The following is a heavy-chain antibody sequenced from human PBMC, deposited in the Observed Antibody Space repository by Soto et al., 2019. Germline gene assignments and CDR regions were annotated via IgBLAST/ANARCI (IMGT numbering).Heavy chain of an antibody. V-gene: IGHV4-31*03. CDR3: ARLGAYYQSLDP. J-gene: IGHJ5*02. CDR2: IYYSGTT. D-gene: IGHD2-21*01. CDR1: GGSINSGGYY. Sequence: SETLSLTCTVSGGSINSGGYYWSWIRQHPGKGLEWVGYIYYSGTTYYNPSLQSRLTISRDTPKNQFSLKLTSVTAADTAVYYCARLGAYYQSLDPWGQGTVVTVSS.